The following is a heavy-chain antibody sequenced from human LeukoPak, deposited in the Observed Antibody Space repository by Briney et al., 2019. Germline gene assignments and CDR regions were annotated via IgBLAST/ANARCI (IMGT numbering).Heavy chain of an antibody. D-gene: IGHD2-21*01. CDR3: AKNLGGDYYSYWYLDL. CDR2: MYYSGST. V-gene: IGHV4-59*01. Sequence: SETLSPTCTVSGGSMTTYYWSWIRQPPGKGLEWIGYMYYSGSTNYNPSLKSRVTISVDTSKSQFSLRLSSVTAADTAVYYCAKNLGGDYYSYWYLDLWGRGTLVTVSS. CDR1: GGSMTTYY. J-gene: IGHJ2*01.